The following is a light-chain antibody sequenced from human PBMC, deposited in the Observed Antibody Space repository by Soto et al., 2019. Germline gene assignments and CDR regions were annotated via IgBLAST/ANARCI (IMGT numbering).Light chain of an antibody. CDR3: QQYNNRPPWK. V-gene: IGKV3-15*01. J-gene: IGKJ1*01. CDR2: AAA. Sequence: EIVMTHSPATLSVSPWERATLSCRTSQTIDTNLAWYQQKPGQAPRLLIFAAATRATGIPARFSGSGSGTEFSLTITSLQSEDFALYYCQQYNNRPPWKFGQGTKVDIK. CDR1: QTIDTN.